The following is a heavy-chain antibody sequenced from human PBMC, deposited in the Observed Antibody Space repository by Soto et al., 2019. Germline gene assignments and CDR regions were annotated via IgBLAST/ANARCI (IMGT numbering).Heavy chain of an antibody. D-gene: IGHD5-18*01. V-gene: IGHV3-30*18. J-gene: IGHJ4*02. CDR2: ISYDGTDK. Sequence: PGGSLRLSCAASGFTFSNYGMHWVRRAPGKGLEWVAVISYDGTDKYYADSVKGRFTISRDNSKNTLYLQMNSLRAEDTAVYYCAKDYYTWIKLWLPDSWGQGSLVTVAS. CDR1: GFTFSNYG. CDR3: AKDYYTWIKLWLPDS.